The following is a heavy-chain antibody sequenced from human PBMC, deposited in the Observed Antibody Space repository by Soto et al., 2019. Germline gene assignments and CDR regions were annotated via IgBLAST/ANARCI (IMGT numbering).Heavy chain of an antibody. CDR1: GGTFSSYA. J-gene: IGHJ5*02. D-gene: IGHD2-2*01. CDR3: ARAVRYCSSTSCYQTGTRWFDP. CDR2: IIPIFGTA. Sequence: GASVKVSCKASGGTFSSYAISWVRQAPGQGLEWMGGIIPIFGTANYAQKFQGRVTITADESTSTAYMELSSLRSEDTAVYYCARAVRYCSSTSCYQTGTRWFDPWGQGTLVTVSS. V-gene: IGHV1-69*13.